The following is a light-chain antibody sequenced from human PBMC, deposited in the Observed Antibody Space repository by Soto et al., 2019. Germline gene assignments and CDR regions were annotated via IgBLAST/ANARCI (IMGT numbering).Light chain of an antibody. V-gene: IGKV3D-20*02. CDR1: QSVSNGY. CDR2: AAS. CDR3: QQRSNWLT. J-gene: IGKJ4*01. Sequence: EIVLTQSPGTLSLSPGERASLSCRASQSVSNGYLAWYQHKPGQAPRLLIFAASGRAPGIPDRFSGSGSATDFTLTISSLEAEDFAVYYCQQRSNWLTFGGGTKVDIK.